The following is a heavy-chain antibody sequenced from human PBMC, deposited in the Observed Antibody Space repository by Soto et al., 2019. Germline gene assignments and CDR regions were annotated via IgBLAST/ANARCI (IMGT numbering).Heavy chain of an antibody. CDR3: ARGSSWLNYYYYGMDV. CDR2: INPNSGGT. D-gene: IGHD6-13*01. V-gene: IGHV1-2*04. J-gene: IGHJ6*02. CDR1: GYTFTGYY. Sequence: ASVKVSCKASGYTFTGYYMHWVRQAPGQGLEWMGWINPNSGGTNYAQKFRGWVTMTRDTSISTAYMELSRLRSDDTAVYYCARGSSWLNYYYYGMDVWGQGTTVTVSS.